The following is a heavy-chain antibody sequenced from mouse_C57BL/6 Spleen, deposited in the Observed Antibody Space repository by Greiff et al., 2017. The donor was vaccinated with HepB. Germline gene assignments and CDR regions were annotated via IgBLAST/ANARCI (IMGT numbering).Heavy chain of an antibody. D-gene: IGHD2-1*01. Sequence: VKLVESGPGLVAPSQSLSITCTVSGFSLTSYAISWVRQPPGKGLEWLGVIWTGGGTNYNLALKSRLSISKDNSKSQVFLKMNSLQTDDTARYYCARNLLGVYYYAMDYWGQGTSVTVSS. J-gene: IGHJ4*01. CDR1: GFSLTSYA. CDR3: ARNLLGVYYYAMDY. V-gene: IGHV2-9-1*01. CDR2: IWTGGGT.